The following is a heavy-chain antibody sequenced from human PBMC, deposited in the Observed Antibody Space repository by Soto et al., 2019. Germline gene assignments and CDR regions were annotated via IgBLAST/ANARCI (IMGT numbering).Heavy chain of an antibody. J-gene: IGHJ3*02. Sequence: ESGGGLVKPGGSLRLSCAASGFTFSDYYMSWIRQAPGTGLEWVSYISSSGSTIYYADSVKGRFTISRDNAKNSLYLQMNSLRAEDTAVYYCARDRTYDYIWGSYRYFGAFDIWGQGTMVTVSS. CDR1: GFTFSDYY. CDR3: ARDRTYDYIWGSYRYFGAFDI. D-gene: IGHD3-16*02. CDR2: ISSSGSTI. V-gene: IGHV3-11*01.